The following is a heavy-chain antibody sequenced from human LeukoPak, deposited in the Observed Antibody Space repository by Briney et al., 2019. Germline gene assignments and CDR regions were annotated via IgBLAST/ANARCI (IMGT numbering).Heavy chain of an antibody. CDR2: ISGSGGST. J-gene: IGHJ4*02. D-gene: IGHD5-12*01. CDR1: GFTFSSYA. V-gene: IGHV3-23*01. CDR3: AKVKGSRYSGYDWPDY. Sequence: GGSLRLSCAASGFTFSSYAMSLVRLAPGKGLEWVSAISGSGGSTYYADSVKGRFTISRDNSKNTLYLQMNSLRAEDTAVYYCAKVKGSRYSGYDWPDYWGQGTLVTVSS.